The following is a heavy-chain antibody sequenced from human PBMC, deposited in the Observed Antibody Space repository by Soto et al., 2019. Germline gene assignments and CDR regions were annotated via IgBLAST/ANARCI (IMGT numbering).Heavy chain of an antibody. D-gene: IGHD6-19*01. Sequence: PGGSLRLSCAASGLTFINYAMHWVRQAPGKGLEWVAVIRYDGSHENYADSVKGRFTISRDNSKNILYLQMNSLRAEDTALYYCVGQLYSSGWAAVSPRGQGTLVTVSS. CDR3: VGQLYSSGWAAVSP. J-gene: IGHJ5*02. V-gene: IGHV3-30*02. CDR1: GLTFINYA. CDR2: IRYDGSHE.